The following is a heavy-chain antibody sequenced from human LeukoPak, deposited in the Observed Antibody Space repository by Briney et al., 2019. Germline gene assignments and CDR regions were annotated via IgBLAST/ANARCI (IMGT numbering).Heavy chain of an antibody. J-gene: IGHJ4*02. CDR2: IIPIFGTA. V-gene: IGHV1-69*13. CDR1: GGTFSSYA. CDR3: ARDYYDSSGYSHVVRYFDY. D-gene: IGHD3-22*01. Sequence: SVKVSCKASGGTFSSYAISWVRQAPGQGLEWMGGIIPIFGTANHAQKFQGRVTITADESTSTAYMELSSLRSEDTAVYYCARDYYDSSGYSHVVRYFDYWGQGTLVTVSS.